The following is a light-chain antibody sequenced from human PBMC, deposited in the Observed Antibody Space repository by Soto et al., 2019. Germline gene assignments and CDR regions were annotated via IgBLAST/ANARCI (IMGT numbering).Light chain of an antibody. J-gene: IGKJ2*01. CDR2: GAS. CDR1: QSVSSSD. V-gene: IGKV3-20*01. Sequence: EIVLTQSPGTLSLSPGERATLSCRASQSVSSSDLAWYQQKPGQAPRLIIYGASDRATGIPDRFSGSGSGTDFPLTISRLEPKDFAVYYCQQYGSSPYTFGQGTKLEIK. CDR3: QQYGSSPYT.